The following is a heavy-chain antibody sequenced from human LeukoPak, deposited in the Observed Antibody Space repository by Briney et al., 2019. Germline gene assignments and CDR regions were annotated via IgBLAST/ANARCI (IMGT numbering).Heavy chain of an antibody. J-gene: IGHJ4*02. CDR2: ISSSSAYI. V-gene: IGHV3-21*01. D-gene: IGHD3-3*01. CDR1: EFTFSSYN. Sequence: PGGSLGLSCAASEFTFSSYNMNWVRQAPGKGLEWVSSISSSSAYIYYADSVKGRFTISRDNAKNSLYLQMNSLRAEDTAVYYCAREMFWSGYFSNLHFDYWGQGTLVTVSS. CDR3: AREMFWSGYFSNLHFDY.